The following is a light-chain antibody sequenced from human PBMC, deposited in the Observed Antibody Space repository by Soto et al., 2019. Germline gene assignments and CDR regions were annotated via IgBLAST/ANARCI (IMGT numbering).Light chain of an antibody. Sequence: IRLKQSPATLSLTPGERATLSCRASQSVSSYLAWYQQKPGQAPRLLIYDASNRATGIPARFSGSGSGTDFTLTISSLEPEDFAVYYCQQRSNWPRTFGQGT. CDR2: DAS. V-gene: IGKV3-11*01. CDR3: QQRSNWPRT. CDR1: QSVSSY. J-gene: IGKJ1*01.